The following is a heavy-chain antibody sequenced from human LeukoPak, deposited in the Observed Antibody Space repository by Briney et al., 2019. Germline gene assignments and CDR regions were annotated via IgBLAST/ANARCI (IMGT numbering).Heavy chain of an antibody. D-gene: IGHD5-18*01. CDR1: GGSFSGYY. J-gene: IGHJ3*02. Sequence: SVTLSLTCAVYGGSFSGYYWSWIRQPPGKGLEWIGEINHSGSTNYNPSLKSRVTISVDTSKNQFSLKLSSVTAADTAVYYCARLQLWSPLDAFDIWGQGTMVTVSS. CDR2: INHSGST. CDR3: ARLQLWSPLDAFDI. V-gene: IGHV4-34*01.